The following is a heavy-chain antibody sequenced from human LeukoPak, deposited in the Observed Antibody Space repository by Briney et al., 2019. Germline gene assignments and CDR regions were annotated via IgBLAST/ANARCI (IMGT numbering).Heavy chain of an antibody. CDR2: IYYSGST. CDR3: ASLYCSSTSCCLFH. D-gene: IGHD2-2*01. Sequence: SETLSLTCTVSGGSISSYYWSWIRQTPGKGLEWIGYIYYSGSTNYNPSLKSRVNIPVDTSKNQFSLKLSSVTAADTALYYCASLYCSSTSCCLFHWGQGTLVTVSS. J-gene: IGHJ4*02. CDR1: GGSISSYY. V-gene: IGHV4-59*08.